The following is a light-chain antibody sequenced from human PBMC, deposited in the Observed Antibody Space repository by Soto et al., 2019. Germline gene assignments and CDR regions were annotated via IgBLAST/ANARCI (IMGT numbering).Light chain of an antibody. CDR1: QSVSSY. CDR2: GAS. CDR3: QQYNNWPPWT. V-gene: IGKV3-15*01. Sequence: EIVMTQSPVTLSVSPGERATLSCRASQSVSSYLAWYQQKPGQAPRLLIYGASTRATGIPARFSGSGSGTEFTLTISSLQSEDFAVYYCQQYNNWPPWTFGQGTKVDI. J-gene: IGKJ1*01.